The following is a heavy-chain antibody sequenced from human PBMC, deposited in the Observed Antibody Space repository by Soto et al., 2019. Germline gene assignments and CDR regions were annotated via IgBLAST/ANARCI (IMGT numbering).Heavy chain of an antibody. D-gene: IGHD1-7*01. CDR3: ASPYNWNSEDAFDI. J-gene: IGHJ3*02. CDR2: ISYDGSNK. V-gene: IGHV3-30-3*01. Sequence: QVQLVESGGGVVQPGRSLRLSCAASGFTFSSYAMHWVRQAPGKGLEWVAVISYDGSNKYYADSVKGRFTISRDNSKNTLNLQMNSLRAEDTAVYYCASPYNWNSEDAFDIWGQGTMVTVSS. CDR1: GFTFSSYA.